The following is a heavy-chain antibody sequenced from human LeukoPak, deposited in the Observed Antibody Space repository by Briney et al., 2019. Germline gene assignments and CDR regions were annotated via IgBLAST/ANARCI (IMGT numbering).Heavy chain of an antibody. Sequence: SGTLSLTCVVSGGSISSSNWWSWVRQPPGKGLEWIGYIYYSGSTNYNPSLKSRVTISVDTSKNQFSLKLSSVTAADTAVYYCARRGGSGSYQLYYFDYWGQGTLVTVSS. CDR3: ARRGGSGSYQLYYFDY. V-gene: IGHV4-4*02. CDR2: IYYSGST. D-gene: IGHD3-10*01. CDR1: GGSISSSNW. J-gene: IGHJ4*02.